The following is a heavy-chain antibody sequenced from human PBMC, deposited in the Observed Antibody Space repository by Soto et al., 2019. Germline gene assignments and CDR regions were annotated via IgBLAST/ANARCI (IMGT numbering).Heavy chain of an antibody. CDR1: GGSISSYY. J-gene: IGHJ5*02. D-gene: IGHD4-17*01. Sequence: SETLSLTCTVSGGSISSYYWSWIRQPPGKGLEWIGYIYYSGSTNYNPSLKSRVTISVDTSKNQFSLKLSSVTAADTAVYYCATYGYHLDPWGQGTLVTVSS. V-gene: IGHV4-59*08. CDR2: IYYSGST. CDR3: ATYGYHLDP.